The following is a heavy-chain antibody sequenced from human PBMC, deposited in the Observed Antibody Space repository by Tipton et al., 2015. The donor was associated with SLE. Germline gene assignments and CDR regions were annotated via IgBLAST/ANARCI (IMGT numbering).Heavy chain of an antibody. CDR2: IYYSGST. D-gene: IGHD6-19*01. Sequence: TLSLTCTVSGGSISSHYWSWIRQPPGKGLEWIGYIYYSGSTNYNPSLKSRVTISVDTSKNQFSPKLSSVTAADTAVYYCASQVAGYNWFDPWGQGTLVTVSS. CDR3: ASQVAGYNWFDP. V-gene: IGHV4-59*11. CDR1: GGSISSHY. J-gene: IGHJ5*02.